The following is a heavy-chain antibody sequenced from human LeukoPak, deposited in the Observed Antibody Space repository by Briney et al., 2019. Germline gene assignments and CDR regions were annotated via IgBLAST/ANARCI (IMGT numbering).Heavy chain of an antibody. V-gene: IGHV3-30*18. CDR2: ISYDGSND. D-gene: IGHD2-2*01. Sequence: GRSLRLSCAAPGFTFSSYGMNWVRQAPGKELEWVAAISYDGSNDFYADSVKGRFTTSRDNSKNTLYLQMNSLRAEDTALYYCAKGQGLYAPLRNYGMDVWGQGTTVTVSS. J-gene: IGHJ6*02. CDR3: AKGQGLYAPLRNYGMDV. CDR1: GFTFSSYG.